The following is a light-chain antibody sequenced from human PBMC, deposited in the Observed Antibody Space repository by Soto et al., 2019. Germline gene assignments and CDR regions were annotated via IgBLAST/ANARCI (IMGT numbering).Light chain of an antibody. Sequence: EIVLTQSPGTLSLSPGERATLSCRASQSVSRNSLAWYQQKPGRAPRLLIYGASSRATDIPDRFSGSGSGTDFTLIVSRLEPEDFAVYFCQQYGTSPPTFGPGTKVDIK. CDR3: QQYGTSPPT. J-gene: IGKJ3*01. V-gene: IGKV3-20*01. CDR2: GAS. CDR1: QSVSRNS.